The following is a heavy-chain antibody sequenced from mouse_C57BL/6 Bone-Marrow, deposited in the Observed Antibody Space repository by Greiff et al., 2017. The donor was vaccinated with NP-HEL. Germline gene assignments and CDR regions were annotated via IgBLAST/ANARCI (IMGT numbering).Heavy chain of an antibody. CDR2: INPGSGGT. V-gene: IGHV1-54*01. Sequence: QVQLQQSGAELVRPGTSVKVSCKASGYAFTNYLIEWVKQRPGQGLEWIGVINPGSGGTNYNEKFKGKATLTADKSSSTAYMQLSSLTSEDSAVYFCASSLYPGSFDYWGQGTTLTVSS. D-gene: IGHD2-1*01. J-gene: IGHJ2*01. CDR1: GYAFTNYL. CDR3: ASSLYPGSFDY.